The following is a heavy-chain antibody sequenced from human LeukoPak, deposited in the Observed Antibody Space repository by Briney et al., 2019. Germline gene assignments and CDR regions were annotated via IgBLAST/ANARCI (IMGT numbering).Heavy chain of an antibody. V-gene: IGHV4-30-4*08. Sequence: SQTLSLTCTVSGGSISSANHFWSWVRQSPGEGLEWIGYIHYDGRAHYNPSLKSRVSMSLDMSKNQFSLSLSSVTAADTAVYYCAREVITPGDSDGFDLWGQGTMVSVSS. CDR2: IHYDGRA. J-gene: IGHJ3*01. CDR3: AREVITPGDSDGFDL. CDR1: GGSISSANHF. D-gene: IGHD2-2*01.